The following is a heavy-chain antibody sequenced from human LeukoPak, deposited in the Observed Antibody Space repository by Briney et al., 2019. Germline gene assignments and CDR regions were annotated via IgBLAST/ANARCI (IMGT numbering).Heavy chain of an antibody. CDR1: GFTFSTYA. CDR2: ISGSGGST. V-gene: IGHV3-23*01. Sequence: TGGSLRLSCAASGFTFSTYAMSWVRQAPGKGLEWVSAISGSGGSTFHADSVKGRFTISRDNSKNTLYLQMNSLRAEDTAVYYCAKDQGYYYDSSGSFDYWGQGTLVTVSS. J-gene: IGHJ4*02. D-gene: IGHD3-22*01. CDR3: AKDQGYYYDSSGSFDY.